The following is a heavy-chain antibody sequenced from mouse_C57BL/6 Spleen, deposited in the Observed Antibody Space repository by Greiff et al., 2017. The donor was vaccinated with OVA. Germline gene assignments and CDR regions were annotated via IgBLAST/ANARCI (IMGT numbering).Heavy chain of an antibody. D-gene: IGHD1-1*01. Sequence: VQLQQSGTELVKPGASVKLSCKASGYTFTSYWMHWVKQRPGQGLEWIGNINPSNGGTNYNEKFKSKATLTVDKSSSTAYMQLSSLTSEDSAVYYCARSRHYYGSSYAMDYWGQGTSVTVSS. CDR3: ARSRHYYGSSYAMDY. V-gene: IGHV1-53*01. CDR1: GYTFTSYW. CDR2: INPSNGGT. J-gene: IGHJ4*01.